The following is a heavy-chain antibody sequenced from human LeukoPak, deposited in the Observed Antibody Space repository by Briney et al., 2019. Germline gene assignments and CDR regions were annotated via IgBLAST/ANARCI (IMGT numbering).Heavy chain of an antibody. CDR3: ARGSGWYDY. Sequence: SETLSLTCTVSGGSISNYYWNWIRQPPGKGLEWIGYINYSGSTSYNPSLKSRVTISVDTSRNHFSLKLNSVTAADTAVYYCARGSGWYDYWGQGTLVTVSS. V-gene: IGHV4-59*01. J-gene: IGHJ4*02. CDR2: INYSGST. CDR1: GGSISNYY. D-gene: IGHD6-13*01.